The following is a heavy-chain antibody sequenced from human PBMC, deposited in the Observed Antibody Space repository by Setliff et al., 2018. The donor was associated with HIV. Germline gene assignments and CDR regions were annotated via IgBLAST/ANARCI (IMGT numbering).Heavy chain of an antibody. J-gene: IGHJ6*03. Sequence: GASVKVSCKASGYSFTGYYIHWVRQAPGQGLEWMGWINPNTGGTNCAQRFQGRVTMTRDTSISTVYMEVSRLRSEDTAVYFCARALAVANTYYYYYMDVWGKGTTVTVSS. V-gene: IGHV1-2*02. D-gene: IGHD6-19*01. CDR1: GYSFTGYY. CDR3: ARALAVANTYYYYYMDV. CDR2: INPNTGGT.